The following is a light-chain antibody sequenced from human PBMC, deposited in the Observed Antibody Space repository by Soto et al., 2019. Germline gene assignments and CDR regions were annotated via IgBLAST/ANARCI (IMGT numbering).Light chain of an antibody. V-gene: IGKV3-11*01. Sequence: EIVLTQSPATLSLSPGERATLSCRASQSVSSYLAWYQQKPGQAPRLLFYDASNRATGIPARFSGGGSGTDFTLTISRLAPDDFAVYYCQQRSDWPSTFGGGTKVQIK. CDR2: DAS. CDR3: QQRSDWPST. J-gene: IGKJ4*01. CDR1: QSVSSY.